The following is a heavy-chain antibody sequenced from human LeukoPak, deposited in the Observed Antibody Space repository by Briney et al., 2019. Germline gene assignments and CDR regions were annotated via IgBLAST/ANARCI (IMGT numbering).Heavy chain of an antibody. D-gene: IGHD3-16*02. CDR2: IRGGGAGA. J-gene: IGHJ3*02. Sequence: PGGSLRLSXAASGFTFSNFAMAWVRQVPEKGLEWASFIRGGGAGAHYADSVRGRFTISRDNPKNTLYLEMNSLRADDTAVYYCAKASYSYGNDAFDIWGQGTKVTVSS. CDR1: GFTFSNFA. CDR3: AKASYSYGNDAFDI. V-gene: IGHV3-23*01.